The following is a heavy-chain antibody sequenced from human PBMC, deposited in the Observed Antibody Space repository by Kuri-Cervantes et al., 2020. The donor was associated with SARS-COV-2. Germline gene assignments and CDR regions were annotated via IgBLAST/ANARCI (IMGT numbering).Heavy chain of an antibody. J-gene: IGHJ5*02. CDR2: MNPNSGST. CDR3: ARAFSNYVDWFDP. CDR1: GYTFTSYA. D-gene: IGHD4-11*01. Sequence: ASVKVSCKASGYTFTSYAINWVRQATGQGLEWMGWMNPNSGSTGYAQKFQGRVTITRNASISTAYMELSSLRSEDTAVYYCARAFSNYVDWFDPWGQGTLVTVSS. V-gene: IGHV1-8*03.